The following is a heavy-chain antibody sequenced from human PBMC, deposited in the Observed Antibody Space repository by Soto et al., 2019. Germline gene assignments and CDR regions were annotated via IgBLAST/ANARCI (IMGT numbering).Heavy chain of an antibody. CDR2: IIPIFGTA. D-gene: IGHD3-22*01. Sequence: GASVKVSCKASGGTFSSYAISWVRQAPGQGLEWMGGIIPIFGTANYAQKFQGRVTITADESTSTAYMELSSLRSEDTAVYYCASSYYYDSSGYSLYYFDYCGQRTMVTVSA. V-gene: IGHV1-69*13. J-gene: IGHJ4*02. CDR1: GGTFSSYA. CDR3: ASSYYYDSSGYSLYYFDY.